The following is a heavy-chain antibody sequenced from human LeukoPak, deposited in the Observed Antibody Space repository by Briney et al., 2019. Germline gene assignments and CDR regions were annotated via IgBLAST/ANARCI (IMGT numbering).Heavy chain of an antibody. D-gene: IGHD3-22*01. CDR2: ISGGGSGT. CDR3: AKAVGSSGYFSRDAFDI. V-gene: IGHV3-23*01. CDR1: GFTFSSYA. J-gene: IGHJ3*02. Sequence: QPGGSLRLSYAPSGFTFSSYAMSWVRQAPGKGLEWVAVISGGGSGTYYADSVRGRFTISRDNSKSTVYLQMNSLRAEDTAIYYCAKAVGSSGYFSRDAFDIWGQGTMVTVSS.